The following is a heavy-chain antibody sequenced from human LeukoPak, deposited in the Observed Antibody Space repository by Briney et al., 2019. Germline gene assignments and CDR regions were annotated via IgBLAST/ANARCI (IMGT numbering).Heavy chain of an antibody. CDR1: GGSISSSSYY. CDR3: ARAVEGGYSSSSWGYYYYMDV. Sequence: SETLSLSCTVSGGSISSSSYYWSWIRQPPGKGLEWIGYIYYSGSTTYNPSLKSRVTISVDTSKNQFSLKLSSVTAADTAVYYCARAVEGGYSSSSWGYYYYMDVWGKGTKVTVSS. V-gene: IGHV4-61*01. J-gene: IGHJ6*03. CDR2: IYYSGST. D-gene: IGHD6-6*01.